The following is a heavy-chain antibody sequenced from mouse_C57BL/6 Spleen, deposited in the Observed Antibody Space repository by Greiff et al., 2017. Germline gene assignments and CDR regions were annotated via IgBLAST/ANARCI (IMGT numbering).Heavy chain of an antibody. Sequence: VQLQQSGAELVKPGASVTMSCKASGYTFTGYEMHWVKQTPVHGLEWIGAIDPGTGGTAYNEKFKGKAILTADKSSSTAYMELRSLTSEDSAVDYCTRRITTVVEWYFDVWGTGTTVTVSS. D-gene: IGHD1-1*01. CDR2: IDPGTGGT. CDR3: TRRITTVVEWYFDV. V-gene: IGHV1-15*01. CDR1: GYTFTGYE. J-gene: IGHJ1*03.